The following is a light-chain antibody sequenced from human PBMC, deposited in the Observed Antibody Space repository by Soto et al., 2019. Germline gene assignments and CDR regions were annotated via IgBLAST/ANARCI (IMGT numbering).Light chain of an antibody. V-gene: IGLV4-69*01. CDR2: LNSDGSH. CDR1: SGHSSYA. Sequence: QPVLTQSPSASASLGASVELTCTLSSGHSSYAIAWHQQQPEKGPRYLMKLNSDGSHSNGDGIPDRFSGSSSGAERYLTLSSLQSEDEDDYYCQTWGNGIKVFGGGTKLTVL. J-gene: IGLJ2*01. CDR3: QTWGNGIKV.